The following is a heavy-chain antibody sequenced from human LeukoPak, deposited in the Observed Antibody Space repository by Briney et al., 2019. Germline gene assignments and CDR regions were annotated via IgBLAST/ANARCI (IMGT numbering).Heavy chain of an antibody. D-gene: IGHD6-19*01. J-gene: IGHJ4*02. Sequence: ASVKVSCKTSGYTFTNYDINWVRQATGQGLEWMGWMNPNSGNTDYAQKFQGRVTMTRNTSISTAYMELSRLGSADTAVYYCARGSLSSGWYHFDYWGRGALVTVSS. V-gene: IGHV1-8*01. CDR1: GYTFTNYD. CDR3: ARGSLSSGWYHFDY. CDR2: MNPNSGNT.